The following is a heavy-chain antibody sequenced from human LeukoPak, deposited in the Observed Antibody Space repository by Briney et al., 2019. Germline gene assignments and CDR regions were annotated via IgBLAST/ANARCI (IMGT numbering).Heavy chain of an antibody. D-gene: IGHD2-15*01. J-gene: IGHJ5*02. CDR1: GGTFSSYA. CDR3: CSGGSCYNWFDP. V-gene: IGHV1-69*01. CDR2: IIPIFGTA. Sequence: SVKVSCKASGGTFSSYAISWVRQAPGQGLEWMGGIIPIFGTANYAQKFQGRVTITADESTSTAYMELSSLRSEDTAVYFSCSGGSCYNWFDPWGQGTLVTVSS.